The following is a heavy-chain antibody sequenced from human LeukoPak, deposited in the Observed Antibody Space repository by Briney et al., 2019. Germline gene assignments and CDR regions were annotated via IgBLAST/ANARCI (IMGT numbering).Heavy chain of an antibody. CDR1: GFTFSDYH. CDR2: VSSSGGTI. J-gene: IGHJ3*02. Sequence: PGGSLRLSCAASGFTFSDYHMSWIRQASGKGLEWVSYVSSSGGTISYADSVKGRFSISRDNAEKSLYLQMNSLRAEDTAVYYCAREAKNTDTFDIWGQGTMVTVSS. CDR3: AREAKNTDTFDI. V-gene: IGHV3-11*04.